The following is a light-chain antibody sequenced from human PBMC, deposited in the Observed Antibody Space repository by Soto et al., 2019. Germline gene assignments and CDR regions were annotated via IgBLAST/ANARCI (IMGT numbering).Light chain of an antibody. Sequence: QSALTQPPSASGSPGQSVTISCTGASSDVGAYNYVSWYQQHPGKAPKLVIYEVNKRPSGVPDRFSGSKSGTTASLIVSGLQAEDEADYYCTSYAGSNDLVVFGGGTKLTVL. CDR1: SSDVGAYNY. V-gene: IGLV2-8*01. CDR3: TSYAGSNDLVV. CDR2: EVN. J-gene: IGLJ3*02.